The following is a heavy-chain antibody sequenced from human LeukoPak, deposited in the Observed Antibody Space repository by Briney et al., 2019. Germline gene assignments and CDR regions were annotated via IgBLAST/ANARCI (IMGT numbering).Heavy chain of an antibody. J-gene: IGHJ4*02. Sequence: GASVKVSCKASGYTFTGYYMHWVRQAPGQGLECMGWINPNSGGTNYAQKFQGRVTMTRDTSISTAYMELSRLRSDDTAVYYCAREGSVDKIYYFDYWGQGTLVTVSS. CDR3: AREGSVDKIYYFDY. V-gene: IGHV1-2*02. CDR2: INPNSGGT. D-gene: IGHD4-23*01. CDR1: GYTFTGYY.